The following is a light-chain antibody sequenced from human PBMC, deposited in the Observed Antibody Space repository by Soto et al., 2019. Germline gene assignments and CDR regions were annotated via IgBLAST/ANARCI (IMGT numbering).Light chain of an antibody. J-gene: IGKJ2*01. V-gene: IGKV3-20*01. CDR1: QSVSSSY. CDR3: QQYSSSYDTSLYT. CDR2: GAS. Sequence: EIVLTQSPGTLSLSPGERATLSCRASQSVSSSYLAWYQQKPGQAPRVLIYGASSRATGIPDRFSGSGSGTDFTLTIRRLEPEDFAVYYCQQYSSSYDTSLYTFGQGTKVDIK.